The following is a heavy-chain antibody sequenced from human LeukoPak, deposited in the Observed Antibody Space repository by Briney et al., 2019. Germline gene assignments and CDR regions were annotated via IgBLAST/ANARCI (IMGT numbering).Heavy chain of an antibody. CDR2: IKQDGSEK. D-gene: IGHD3-3*01. Sequence: GGSLRLSCAASGFTFSRYWMSWVRQAPGKGGEGVANIKQDGSEKYYVDSVECRFTISRDNAKTSLYLQMNSLRAEDTALYYCARAHVAIFGVVEHFDYWGQGTLVTVSS. V-gene: IGHV3-7*04. CDR3: ARAHVAIFGVVEHFDY. J-gene: IGHJ4*02. CDR1: GFTFSRYW.